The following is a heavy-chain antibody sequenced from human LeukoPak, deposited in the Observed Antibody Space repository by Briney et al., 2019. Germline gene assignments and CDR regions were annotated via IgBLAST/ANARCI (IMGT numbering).Heavy chain of an antibody. Sequence: PSETLSLTCAVSGYSISSGYYWGWIRQPPGKGLEWIGSIYHSGSTYYNPSLKSRVTISVDTSKNQFSLKLSSVTAADTAVYYCARFVVIAILRYFDYWGQGTLVTVSS. CDR3: ARFVVIAILRYFDY. D-gene: IGHD2-21*01. J-gene: IGHJ4*02. CDR1: GYSISSGYY. V-gene: IGHV4-38-2*01. CDR2: IYHSGST.